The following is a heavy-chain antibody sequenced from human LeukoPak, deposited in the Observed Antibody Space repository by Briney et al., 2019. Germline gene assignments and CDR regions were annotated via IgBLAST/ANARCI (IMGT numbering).Heavy chain of an antibody. D-gene: IGHD2-2*01. CDR2: ISSSSSTI. CDR3: ARKYCTSISCYFTDMDV. V-gene: IGHV3-48*04. J-gene: IGHJ6*03. Sequence: PGGSLRLSCAASGFTFSSYAMSWVRQAPGKGLEWVSYISSSSSTIYYADSVKGRFTISRDNAKNSLYLQMNSLRAEDTAVYYCARKYCTSISCYFTDMDVWGKGTTVTVSS. CDR1: GFTFSSYA.